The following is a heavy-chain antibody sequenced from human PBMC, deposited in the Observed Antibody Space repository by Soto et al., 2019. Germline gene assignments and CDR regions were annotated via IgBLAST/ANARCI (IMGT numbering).Heavy chain of an antibody. CDR1: GFTFSSYA. J-gene: IGHJ6*03. V-gene: IGHV3-23*01. Sequence: AGSLRLSCAASGFTFSSYAMSWVRQALGKGLVWVSAISGSGGSTYYAASVKGRFTIFRHNSNNTLYLQMNSLRSVVMAVYYCAKARHYYYYYMDVWGKGTTVTVSS. CDR3: AKARHYYYYYMDV. CDR2: ISGSGGST.